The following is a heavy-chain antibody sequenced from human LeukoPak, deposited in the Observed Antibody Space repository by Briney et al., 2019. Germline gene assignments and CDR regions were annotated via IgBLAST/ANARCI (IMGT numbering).Heavy chain of an antibody. J-gene: IGHJ4*02. Sequence: PGGSLRLSCAASEFTFSSHEMNWVRQAPGKGLEWVSYISSSGSTIYYADSVKGRFTISRDNAKNSLYLQMNSLRAEDTAVYYCARGYSGSYFDYWGQGTLVTVSS. CDR2: ISSSGSTI. CDR3: ARGYSGSYFDY. D-gene: IGHD1-26*01. CDR1: EFTFSSHE. V-gene: IGHV3-48*03.